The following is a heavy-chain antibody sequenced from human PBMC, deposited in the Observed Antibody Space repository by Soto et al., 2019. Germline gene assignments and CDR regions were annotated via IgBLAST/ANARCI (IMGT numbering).Heavy chain of an antibody. CDR3: AREGITIFGVVTGFDY. CDR1: GYTFTGYY. D-gene: IGHD3-3*01. Sequence: ASVKVSCKASGYTFTGYYMHWVRQAPGQGLEWMGIINPSGGSTSYAQKFQGRVTMTRDTSTSTVYMELSSLRSEDTAVYYCAREGITIFGVVTGFDYWGQGTLVTVSS. J-gene: IGHJ4*02. V-gene: IGHV1-46*01. CDR2: INPSGGST.